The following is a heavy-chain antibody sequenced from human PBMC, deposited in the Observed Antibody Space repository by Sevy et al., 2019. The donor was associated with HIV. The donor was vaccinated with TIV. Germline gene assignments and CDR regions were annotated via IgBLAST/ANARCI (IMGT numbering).Heavy chain of an antibody. V-gene: IGHV1-69*13. Sequence: ASVKVSCKASGGTFSSYGISWVRQAPGQGLEWMGGLIPSFGAANYRRNFQGRVKITADESTSTAYMELSSLRSEDTAVYYCAKYDYGDYVGWFDPWGQGTLVTVSS. CDR2: LIPSFGAA. D-gene: IGHD4-17*01. J-gene: IGHJ5*02. CDR3: AKYDYGDYVGWFDP. CDR1: GGTFSSYG.